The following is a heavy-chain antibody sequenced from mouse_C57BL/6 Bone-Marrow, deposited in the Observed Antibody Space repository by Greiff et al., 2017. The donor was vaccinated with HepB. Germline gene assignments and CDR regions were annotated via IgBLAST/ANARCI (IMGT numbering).Heavy chain of an antibody. D-gene: IGHD1-1*02. V-gene: IGHV1-80*01. CDR3: ARTIWDYYAMDY. CDR1: GYAFSSYW. Sequence: VQLQQSGAELVKPGASVKISCKASGYAFSSYWMNWVKQRPGKGLEWIGQIYPGDGDTNYNGKFKGTATLTADKSSSTACMQLSSLTSEDSAVYFCARTIWDYYAMDYWGQGTSVTVSS. CDR2: IYPGDGDT. J-gene: IGHJ4*01.